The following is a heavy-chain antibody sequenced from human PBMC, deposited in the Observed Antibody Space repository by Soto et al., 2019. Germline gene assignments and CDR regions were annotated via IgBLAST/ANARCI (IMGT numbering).Heavy chain of an antibody. V-gene: IGHV3-23*01. CDR3: AKDDQLLCPDY. Sequence: HPGGSLRLSCAASGFTFSRNAMSWVRQAPGKGLEWVTTISGSGASTYYADSVKGRFTISRDNSKNTLYLQMNTLRAEDTAVYYCAKDDQLLCPDYWGQGALVTVSS. CDR1: GFTFSRNA. J-gene: IGHJ4*02. D-gene: IGHD2-2*01. CDR2: ISGSGAST.